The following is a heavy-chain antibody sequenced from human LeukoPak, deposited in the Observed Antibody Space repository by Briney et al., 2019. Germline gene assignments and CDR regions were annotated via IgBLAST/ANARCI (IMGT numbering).Heavy chain of an antibody. V-gene: IGHV3-7*04. CDR3: ARGDDFSGDH. J-gene: IGHJ4*02. CDR2: IHPEGNEK. Sequence: PGGSLRLSCAVSGFTFSNFWMSWVRQAPGRGQEWVANIHPEGNEKYHVESVKGRFTISRDNAKNLLFLQMDGLRVEDTAVYYCARGDDFSGDHWGQGTLVTVSS. CDR1: GFTFSNFW. D-gene: IGHD3-10*01.